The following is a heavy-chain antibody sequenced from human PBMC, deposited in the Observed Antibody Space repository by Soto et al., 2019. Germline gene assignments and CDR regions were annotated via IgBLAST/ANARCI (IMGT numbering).Heavy chain of an antibody. V-gene: IGHV4-31*03. CDR3: ARDHGGGNYYFDY. Sequence: QVQLQESGPGLVKPSQTLSLTCTVSGGSISSGGYYWSWIRQHPGKGLEWIGYIYYSGSTYYNPSLRSRVTISVDTYKNQFALKLSSVTAADTAVYYCARDHGGGNYYFDYWGQGTLVTVSS. J-gene: IGHJ4*02. CDR2: IYYSGST. D-gene: IGHD3-16*01. CDR1: GGSISSGGYY.